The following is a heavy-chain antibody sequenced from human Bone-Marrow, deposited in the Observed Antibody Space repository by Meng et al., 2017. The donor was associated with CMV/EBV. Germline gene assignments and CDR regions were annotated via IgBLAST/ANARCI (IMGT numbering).Heavy chain of an antibody. CDR2: ISSSGSTI. Sequence: GESLKISCAASGFTFSSYGMHWVRQAPGKGLEWVSYISSSGSTIYYADSVKGRFTISRDNAKNSLYLQMNSLRAEDTAVYYCARDLSLLVVPIDYWGQGTLVTVSS. CDR1: GFTFSSYG. CDR3: ARDLSLLVVPIDY. J-gene: IGHJ4*02. V-gene: IGHV3-48*04. D-gene: IGHD2-2*01.